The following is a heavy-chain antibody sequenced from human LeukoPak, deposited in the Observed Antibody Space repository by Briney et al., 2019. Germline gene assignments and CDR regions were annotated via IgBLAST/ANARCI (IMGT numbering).Heavy chain of an antibody. V-gene: IGHV3-53*01. D-gene: IGHD4/OR15-4a*01. CDR2: IYSDNT. J-gene: IGHJ4*02. CDR1: GFIFSSYA. Sequence: GRSLRLSCAASGFIFSSYAMHWVRQAPGKGLEWVSFIYSDNTHYSDSVKGRFTISRDNSKNTLYLQMNSLRAEDTAVYYCARRAGAYSHPYDYWGQGTLVTVSS. CDR3: ARRAGAYSHPYDY.